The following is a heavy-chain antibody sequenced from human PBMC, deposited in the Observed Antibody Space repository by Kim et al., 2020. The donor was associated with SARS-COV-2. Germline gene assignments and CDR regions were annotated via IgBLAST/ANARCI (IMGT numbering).Heavy chain of an antibody. CDR2: IYYSGST. Sequence: SETLSLTCTVSGGSISSSSYYWGWIRQPPGKGLEWIGSIYYSGSTYYNPSLKSRVTISVDTSKNQFSLKLSSVTAADTAVYYCATATVSGFDYWGQGTLVTVSS. CDR3: ATATVSGFDY. D-gene: IGHD6-25*01. V-gene: IGHV4-39*01. J-gene: IGHJ4*02. CDR1: GGSISSSSYY.